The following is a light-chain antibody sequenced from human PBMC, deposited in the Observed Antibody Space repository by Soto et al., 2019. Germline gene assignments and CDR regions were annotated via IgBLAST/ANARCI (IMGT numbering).Light chain of an antibody. CDR3: QQYDNIPLT. Sequence: EIVLTQSPGTLSLSPGERATLSCRASQSVSSSFLAWYQQKPGQAPRLLIYGASSRATGIPDRFSGSGSGTDFALTVSRLEPEDFAVYYCQQYDNIPLTVGGGTKVEIK. CDR2: GAS. V-gene: IGKV3-20*01. CDR1: QSVSSSF. J-gene: IGKJ4*01.